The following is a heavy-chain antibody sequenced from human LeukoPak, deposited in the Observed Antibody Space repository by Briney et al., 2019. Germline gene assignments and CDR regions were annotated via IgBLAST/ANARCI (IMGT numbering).Heavy chain of an antibody. CDR1: GFTFSSYS. CDR3: ARDFGRAGNALDY. D-gene: IGHD1-1*01. J-gene: IGHJ4*02. CDR2: ISSSSSYI. V-gene: IGHV3-21*01. Sequence: PGGSLRLSCAASGFTFSSYSMNWVRQAPGKGLEWVSSISSSSSYIYYADSVKGRFTISRDNAKNSLYLQMNSLRAEDTAVYYCARDFGRAGNALDYWGQGTLVTVSS.